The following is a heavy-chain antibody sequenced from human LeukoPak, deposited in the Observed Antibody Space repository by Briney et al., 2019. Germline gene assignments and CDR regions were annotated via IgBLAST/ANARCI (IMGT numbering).Heavy chain of an antibody. CDR1: GFTFTSYG. V-gene: IGHV3-33*01. D-gene: IGHD6-19*01. CDR3: ARDLSIAVFDY. Sequence: GRSLRLSCAASGFTFTSYGMHWVRQAPGKGLEWVAVIWYDGRNRYYVDSVKGRFTISRDNSKNTVYLQMNSLRAEDTAVYFCARDLSIAVFDYWAREPWSLSPQ. J-gene: IGHJ4*02. CDR2: IWYDGRNR.